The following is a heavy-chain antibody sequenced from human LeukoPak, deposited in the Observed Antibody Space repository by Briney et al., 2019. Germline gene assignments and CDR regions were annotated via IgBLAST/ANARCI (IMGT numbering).Heavy chain of an antibody. D-gene: IGHD2-2*01. J-gene: IGHJ6*03. CDR1: GGSFSGYY. CDR2: INHSGST. Sequence: SETLSLTCAVYGGSFSGYYWSWIRQPPGKGLEWSGEINHSGSTNYNPSLKSRVTISVDTSKNQFSLKLSSVTAADTAVYYCARGLRLGYCSSTSCRYYMDVWGKGTTVTVSS. V-gene: IGHV4-34*01. CDR3: ARGLRLGYCSSTSCRYYMDV.